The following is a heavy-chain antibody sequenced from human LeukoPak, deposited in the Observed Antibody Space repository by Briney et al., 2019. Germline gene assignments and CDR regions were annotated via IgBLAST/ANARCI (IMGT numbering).Heavy chain of an antibody. J-gene: IGHJ4*02. V-gene: IGHV4-31*03. CDR2: IYYSGST. CDR3: ARLQMTTVTFDY. CDR1: GGSISSGGYY. Sequence: SQTLSLTCTVSGGSISSGGYYWCWIRQHPGKGLEWIGYIYYSGSTYYNPSLKSRVTISVDTSKNQFSLKLSSVTAADTAVYYCARLQMTTVTFDYWGQGTLVTVSS. D-gene: IGHD4-17*01.